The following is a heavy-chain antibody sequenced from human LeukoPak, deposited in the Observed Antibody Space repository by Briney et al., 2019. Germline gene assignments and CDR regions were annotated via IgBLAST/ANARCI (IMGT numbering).Heavy chain of an antibody. D-gene: IGHD2-21*02. J-gene: IGHJ4*02. CDR2: ISPHNGNT. CDR3: ARECDGDCYFIAFDY. CDR1: GYTFTTYG. V-gene: IGHV1-18*01. Sequence: ASVKISCKTSGYTFTTYGITWVRQAPGQGLEWMGWISPHNGNTKYTEKFQGRINMTTDTSTSTAYIELRSLRSDDTAVYFCARECDGDCYFIAFDYWGQGSLVTVSS.